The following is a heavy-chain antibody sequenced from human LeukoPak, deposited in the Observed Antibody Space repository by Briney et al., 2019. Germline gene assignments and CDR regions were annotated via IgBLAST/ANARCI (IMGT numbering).Heavy chain of an antibody. Sequence: GASVKVSCKASGYTFNNYGFSWVRQAPGQGLEWMGWISAYNGNTNYAQKLQGRVTMTTDTSTSTAYMELRSLRSDDTAVYYCARDQEAYCGGDCYPGAYWGQGTLVTVSS. D-gene: IGHD2-21*02. CDR2: ISAYNGNT. J-gene: IGHJ4*02. V-gene: IGHV1-18*01. CDR1: GYTFNNYG. CDR3: ARDQEAYCGGDCYPGAY.